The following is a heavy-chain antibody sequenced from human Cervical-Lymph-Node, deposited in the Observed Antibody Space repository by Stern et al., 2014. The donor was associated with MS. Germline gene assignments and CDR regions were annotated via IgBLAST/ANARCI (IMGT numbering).Heavy chain of an antibody. J-gene: IGHJ5*02. V-gene: IGHV1-8*01. CDR3: ARDCKLRRFGSRGWFDP. CDR1: GYTFTRYD. CDR2: MNPNSGNT. D-gene: IGHD3-10*01. Sequence: VQRLQSGAEVKRPGDGVKVSCRGSGYTFTRYDINRVRQATGQGLEWMGGMNPNSGNTGYAQKFQGRVTMTRNTSISTAYMELSSLRSEDTAVYYCARDCKLRRFGSRGWFDPWGQGTLVTVSS.